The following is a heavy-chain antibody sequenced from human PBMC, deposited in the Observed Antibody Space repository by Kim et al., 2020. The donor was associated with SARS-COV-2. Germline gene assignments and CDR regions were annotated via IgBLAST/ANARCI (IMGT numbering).Heavy chain of an antibody. CDR1: GDSVSAKGTG. CDR3: ARGWLRDRFDY. V-gene: IGHV6-1*01. J-gene: IGHJ4*02. D-gene: IGHD5-12*01. CDR2: IYYTSEWRS. Sequence: SQTLSLTCAISGDSVSAKGTGWNWLRQSPSRGLEWLGRIYYTSEWRSDYAESVKGRITINPDTSRNQFSLQLTSVTPDDTAVYYCARGWLRDRFDYWGQGTLVTVSS.